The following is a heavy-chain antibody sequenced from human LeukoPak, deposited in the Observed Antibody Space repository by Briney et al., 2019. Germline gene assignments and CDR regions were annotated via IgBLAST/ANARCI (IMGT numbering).Heavy chain of an antibody. J-gene: IGHJ4*02. Sequence: PSETRSLTCAVYGGSFSGYYWSWIRQPPGKGLEWIGEINHSGSTNYNPSLKSRVTISVDTSKNQFSLKLSSVTAADTAVYYCARRGTVVVAAFDYWGQGTLVTVSS. CDR2: INHSGST. CDR1: GGSFSGYY. CDR3: ARRGTVVVAAFDY. V-gene: IGHV4-34*01. D-gene: IGHD2-15*01.